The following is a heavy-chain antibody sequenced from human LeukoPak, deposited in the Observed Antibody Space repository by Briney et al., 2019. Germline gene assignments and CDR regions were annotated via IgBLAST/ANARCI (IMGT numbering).Heavy chain of an antibody. Sequence: GGSLRLSCAASGFTFSSYGMHWVRQAPGKGLEWVAVIWYGGSNKYYADSVKGRFTISRDNSKNTLYLQMNSLRAEDTAVYYCARSSDYDSSGSFDYWGQGTLVTVSS. V-gene: IGHV3-33*01. CDR3: ARSSDYDSSGSFDY. CDR1: GFTFSSYG. D-gene: IGHD3-22*01. J-gene: IGHJ4*02. CDR2: IWYGGSNK.